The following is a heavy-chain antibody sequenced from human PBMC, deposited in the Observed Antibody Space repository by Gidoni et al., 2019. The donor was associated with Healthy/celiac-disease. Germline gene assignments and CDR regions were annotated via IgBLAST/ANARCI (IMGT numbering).Heavy chain of an antibody. J-gene: IGHJ4*02. Sequence: GNGLEWVSAIGTAGDTYYPGPVKGRFTISRENAKNSLYLQMNSLRAGDTVVYYCARSPPEARDILTGYSYDFDYWGQGTLVTVSS. D-gene: IGHD3-9*01. CDR2: IGTAGDT. CDR3: ARSPPEARDILTGYSYDFDY. V-gene: IGHV3-13*04.